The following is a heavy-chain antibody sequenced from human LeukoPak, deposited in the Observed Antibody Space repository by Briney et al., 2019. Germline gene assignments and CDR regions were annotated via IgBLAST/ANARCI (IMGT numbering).Heavy chain of an antibody. D-gene: IGHD6-13*01. Sequence: GGSLRLSCAASGFTFSSYSMNWVRQAPGKGLEWVSSISSSSYIYYADSVKGRFTISRDNSKNTLYLQMNSLRAEDTAVYYCARGLSIAAADPYNWFDPWGQGTLVTVSS. CDR3: ARGLSIAAADPYNWFDP. J-gene: IGHJ5*02. CDR1: GFTFSSYS. CDR2: ISSSSYI. V-gene: IGHV3-21*01.